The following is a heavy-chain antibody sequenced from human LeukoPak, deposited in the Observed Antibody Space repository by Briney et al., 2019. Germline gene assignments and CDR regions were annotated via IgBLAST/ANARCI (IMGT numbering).Heavy chain of an antibody. D-gene: IGHD3-22*01. V-gene: IGHV3-15*01. J-gene: IGHJ6*02. Sequence: GGSLRLSCAAAGFTFSNAWMSWVRQAPGKGLEWVGRIKTKSEGGTTDDAAPVKGRFTISRDDSKNTLYLQMNSPKTEDTAVYYCTTSPPPFYYDSSGYLASYYYYGMDVWGQGTTVTVSS. CDR3: TTSPPPFYYDSSGYLASYYYYGMDV. CDR2: IKTKSEGGTT. CDR1: GFTFSNAW.